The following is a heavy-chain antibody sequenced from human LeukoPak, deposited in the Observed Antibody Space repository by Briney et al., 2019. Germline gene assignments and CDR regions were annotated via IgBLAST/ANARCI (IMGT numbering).Heavy chain of an antibody. CDR2: ISYDGSNK. J-gene: IGHJ4*02. V-gene: IGHV3-30*04. CDR1: GFTFSSYA. Sequence: GSLRLSCAASGFTFSSYAMHWVRQAPGKGLEWVAVISYDGSNKYYADSVKGRFTISRDNSKNTLYLQMNSLRAEDTAVYYCAKDGYVDTIMVTWFDYWGQGTLVIVSS. CDR3: AKDGYVDTIMVTWFDY. D-gene: IGHD5-18*01.